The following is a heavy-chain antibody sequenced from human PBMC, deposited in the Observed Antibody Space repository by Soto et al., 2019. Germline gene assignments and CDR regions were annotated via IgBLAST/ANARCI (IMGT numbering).Heavy chain of an antibody. CDR2: IYPGDSDT. D-gene: IGHD1-7*01. V-gene: IGHV5-51*01. J-gene: IGHJ4*02. CDR1: GYSFSNSW. Sequence: GESLKISCKSAGYSFSNSWIVWVRQIPWKGLEWMGIIYPGDSDTRYSPSFQGQVTISADRSISTAYLQWNSLKASDTAMYYCARVSVPGTTGHFDYWGQGTLVTVSS. CDR3: ARVSVPGTTGHFDY.